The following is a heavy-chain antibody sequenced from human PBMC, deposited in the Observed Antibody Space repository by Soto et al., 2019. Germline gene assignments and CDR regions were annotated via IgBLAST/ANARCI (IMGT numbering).Heavy chain of an antibody. Sequence: PSETLSLTCTVSGGSINNYYWSWIRQPPGKGLELIGYIFYSGYTKYNPSLKSRVTISVDTSKNQFSLKVNSASAADTAVYYCARGNGYNYHWGRGTLVTVSS. CDR1: GGSINNYY. CDR3: ARGNGYNYH. CDR2: IFYSGYT. V-gene: IGHV4-59*01. J-gene: IGHJ4*02. D-gene: IGHD5-12*01.